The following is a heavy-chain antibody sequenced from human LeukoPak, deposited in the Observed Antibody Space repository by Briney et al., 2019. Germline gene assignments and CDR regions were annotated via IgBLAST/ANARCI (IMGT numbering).Heavy chain of an antibody. CDR3: ARERLARFPYFDY. J-gene: IGHJ4*02. V-gene: IGHV1-69*06. CDR1: GGTFSNSG. CDR2: IIPVFGTP. D-gene: IGHD3-3*01. Sequence: VASVKVSCKTSGGTFSNSGISWVRQAPGQGPEWMGRIIPVFGTPNYAQKFQGRLTITADRSTTTAYMELSSLTSDDTAVYYCARERLARFPYFDYWGQGTLVAVSS.